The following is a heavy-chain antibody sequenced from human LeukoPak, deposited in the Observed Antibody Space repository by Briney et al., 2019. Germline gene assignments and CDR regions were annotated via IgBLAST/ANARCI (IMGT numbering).Heavy chain of an antibody. J-gene: IGHJ4*02. Sequence: SETLSLTCTVSGGSISSYYWSWIRQPAGKGLEWIGRIYTSGSTNYNPSLKSRVTMSVDTSKNQFSLKLSSVTAADTAVYYCARVAGSGWFYYLDYWGQGTLVTVSS. V-gene: IGHV4-4*07. CDR1: GGSISSYY. CDR2: IYTSGST. D-gene: IGHD6-19*01. CDR3: ARVAGSGWFYYLDY.